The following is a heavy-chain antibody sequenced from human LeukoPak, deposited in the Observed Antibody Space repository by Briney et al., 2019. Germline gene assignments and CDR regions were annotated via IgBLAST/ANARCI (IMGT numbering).Heavy chain of an antibody. CDR1: GYTFTNYG. CDR2: ISGYNGNT. Sequence: ASVKVSCXASGYTFTNYGISWVRQAPGQGLEWMGWISGYNGNTNCAQKVQGRVTMTTDTSTSTAYMELRNLRSDDTAVYYCARGGDCYSCYFDYWGQGTLVTVSS. D-gene: IGHD2-21*02. J-gene: IGHJ4*02. CDR3: ARGGDCYSCYFDY. V-gene: IGHV1-18*01.